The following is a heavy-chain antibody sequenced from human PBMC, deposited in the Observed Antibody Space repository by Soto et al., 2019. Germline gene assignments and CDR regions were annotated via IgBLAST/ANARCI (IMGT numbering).Heavy chain of an antibody. J-gene: IGHJ4*02. CDR3: ATSNWNHGEPFDY. CDR1: GGSISSYY. Sequence: SETLSLTCTVSGGSISSYYWSWIRQPAGKGLEWIGRIYSSGSTTYNPSLKSRVTMSVDTSKNQFSLKLSSMTAADTAVYYCATSNWNHGEPFDYWGQGTLVTVS. V-gene: IGHV4-4*07. D-gene: IGHD1-1*01. CDR2: IYSSGST.